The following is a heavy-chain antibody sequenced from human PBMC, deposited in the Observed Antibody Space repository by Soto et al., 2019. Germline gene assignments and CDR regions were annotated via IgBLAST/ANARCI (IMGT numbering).Heavy chain of an antibody. D-gene: IGHD3-3*01. CDR1: GGSISGYY. CDR3: ARGTVPKYYDFWSGYDTPNVWFDP. V-gene: IGHV4-59*01. J-gene: IGHJ5*02. CDR2: VYHNGVT. Sequence: SETLSLTCTVSGGSISGYYWNWIWQPPGKGLEWIGYVYHNGVTKYNPSLKSRVTISVDTSKNQFSLKLTSVTAADTAVYYCARGTVPKYYDFWSGYDTPNVWFDPWGQGTLVTVSS.